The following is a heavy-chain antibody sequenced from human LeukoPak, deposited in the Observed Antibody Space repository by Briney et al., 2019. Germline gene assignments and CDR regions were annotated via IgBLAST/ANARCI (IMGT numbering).Heavy chain of an antibody. D-gene: IGHD3-9*01. Sequence: SETLSLTCTVSGGSISSSTYYWGWIRQPPGNGLEWIGRIYTSGSTNYNPSLKSRVTISVDTSKNQFSLKLSSVTAADTAVYYCARDMAAYYDILTGYDFGYYYYMDVWGKGTTVTISS. CDR3: ARDMAAYYDILTGYDFGYYYYMDV. CDR2: IYTSGST. J-gene: IGHJ6*03. CDR1: GGSISSSTYY. V-gene: IGHV4-61*02.